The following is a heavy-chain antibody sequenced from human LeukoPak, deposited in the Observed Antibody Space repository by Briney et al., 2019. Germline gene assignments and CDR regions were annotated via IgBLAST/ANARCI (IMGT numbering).Heavy chain of an antibody. CDR2: IYYSGST. CDR3: ARGVYIAAAQYGY. J-gene: IGHJ4*02. CDR1: GGSISSYY. Sequence: SETLSLTCTVSGGSISSYYWSWIRQPPGKGLEWIGYIYYSGSTNYNPSLKSRVTISVDASKNQFSLKLNSVTAADTAVYYCARGVYIAAAQYGYWGQGTLVTVSS. V-gene: IGHV4-59*01. D-gene: IGHD6-13*01.